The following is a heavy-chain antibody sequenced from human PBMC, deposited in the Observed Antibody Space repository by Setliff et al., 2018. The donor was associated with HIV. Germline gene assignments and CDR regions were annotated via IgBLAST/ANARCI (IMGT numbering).Heavy chain of an antibody. V-gene: IGHV5-51*01. D-gene: IGHD2-21*01. J-gene: IGHJ3*01. Sequence: GESLKISCKALDYTFTTYWIAWVRQMPGEGLEWMGIIYPDDSDIRYNPSFQNQITTSADKSIATAYLQLNNLKASDTATYYCARRDGRSMNAFQIWGPGTMVTVSS. CDR3: ARRDGRSMNAFQI. CDR2: IYPDDSDI. CDR1: DYTFTTYW.